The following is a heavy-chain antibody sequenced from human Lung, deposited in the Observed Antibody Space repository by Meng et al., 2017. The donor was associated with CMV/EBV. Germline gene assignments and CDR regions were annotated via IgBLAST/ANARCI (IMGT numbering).Heavy chain of an antibody. CDR3: VTDQDRLGGI. J-gene: IGHJ6*02. D-gene: IGHD5-12*01. Sequence: GGSLRLXCVASGFSFSKHWMSWVRQAPGKGLEYLANINLYGSEKYYMDSVKGRFTISRDNAKNSLFLQMNSLRAEDTAVYYCVTDQDRLGGIWGPGTKVNVSS. CDR2: INLYGSEK. CDR1: GFSFSKHW. V-gene: IGHV3-7*01.